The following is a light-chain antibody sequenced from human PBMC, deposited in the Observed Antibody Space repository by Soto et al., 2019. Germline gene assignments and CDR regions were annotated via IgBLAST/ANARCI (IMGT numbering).Light chain of an antibody. J-gene: IGLJ3*02. Sequence: QSVLTQSPSASASLGASVKLTCTLSSGHSTYAIAWHQQQPEKGPRYLMKLDSDGSHSKGDGIPDRFSGSSSGAERYLTISSLQSEDEADYYCQTWATGPDWVFGGGTKLAFL. V-gene: IGLV4-69*01. CDR2: LDSDGSH. CDR3: QTWATGPDWV. CDR1: SGHSTYA.